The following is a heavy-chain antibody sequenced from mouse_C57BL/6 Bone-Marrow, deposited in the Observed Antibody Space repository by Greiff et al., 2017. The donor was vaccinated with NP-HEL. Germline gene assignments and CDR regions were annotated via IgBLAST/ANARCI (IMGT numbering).Heavy chain of an antibody. V-gene: IGHV1-50*01. CDR3: ARDDYGTKSYWYFDV. J-gene: IGHJ1*03. Sequence: QVQLKQPGAELVKPGASVKLSCKASGYTFTSYWMQWVKQRPGQGLEWIGEIDPSDSYTNYNQKFKGKATLTVDTSSSTAYMQLSSLTSEDAAGYYCARDDYGTKSYWYFDVWGTGTTVTVSS. CDR2: IDPSDSYT. D-gene: IGHD1-1*01. CDR1: GYTFTSYW.